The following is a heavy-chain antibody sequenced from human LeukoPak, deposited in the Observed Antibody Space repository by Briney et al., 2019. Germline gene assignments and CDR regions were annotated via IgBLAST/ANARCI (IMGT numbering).Heavy chain of an antibody. CDR3: ARLPPYYYDSSGYYGDYFDY. J-gene: IGHJ4*02. CDR2: IYPGDSDT. D-gene: IGHD3-22*01. V-gene: IGHV5-51*04. CDR1: GYSFTSYW. Sequence: GESLKISCKGSGYSFTSYWIGWVRQMPGKGLEWMGIIYPGDSDTRYSPSFQGQVTISADKPISTAYLQWSSLKASDTAMYYCARLPPYYYDSSGYYGDYFDYWGQGTLVTVSS.